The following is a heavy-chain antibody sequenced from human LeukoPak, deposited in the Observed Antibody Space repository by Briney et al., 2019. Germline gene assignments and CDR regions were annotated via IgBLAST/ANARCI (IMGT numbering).Heavy chain of an antibody. CDR1: EVTFSSYG. Sequence: GGSLRLSCAASEVTFSSYGMHWVRQAPAKGLKGGALISSDGNDKLYGDSVKGRFTISRDDSKSTLYLQMNSLRAEDTAVYYCTTKVIRGNSGDDYDDWGQGTLVTVSS. D-gene: IGHD5-12*01. V-gene: IGHV3-30*03. CDR2: ISSDGNDK. J-gene: IGHJ4*02. CDR3: TTKVIRGNSGDDYDD.